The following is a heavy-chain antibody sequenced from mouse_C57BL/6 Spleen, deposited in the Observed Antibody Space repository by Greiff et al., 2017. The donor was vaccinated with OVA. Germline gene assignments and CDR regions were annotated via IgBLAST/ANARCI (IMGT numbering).Heavy chain of an antibody. V-gene: IGHV1-82*01. CDR1: GYAFSSSW. CDR2: IYPGDGDT. D-gene: IGHD3-2*02. Sequence: VQLQQSGPELVKPGASVKISCKASGYAFSSSWMNWVKQRPGKGLEWIGRIYPGDGDTNYNGKFKGKATLTADKSSSPAYMQLSSLTSEDSAVYFCARSSSGYPFAYWGQGTLVTGSA. J-gene: IGHJ3*01. CDR3: ARSSSGYPFAY.